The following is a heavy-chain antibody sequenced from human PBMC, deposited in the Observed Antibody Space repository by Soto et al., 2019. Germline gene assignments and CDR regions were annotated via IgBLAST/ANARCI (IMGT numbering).Heavy chain of an antibody. CDR3: ARNKTTIVGATKLYWLDP. CDR1: GDSISIGYY. J-gene: IGHJ5*02. D-gene: IGHD1-26*01. V-gene: IGHV4-38-2*01. CDR2: LYYSGST. Sequence: SETLSLTCAVSGDSISIGYYWGCIRQPPGKRLEWIGSLYYSGSTHYNTSLKSRVSISVDTSKNQFSLRLTSVTAADTAMYYCARNKTTIVGATKLYWLDPWGQGTLVTAS.